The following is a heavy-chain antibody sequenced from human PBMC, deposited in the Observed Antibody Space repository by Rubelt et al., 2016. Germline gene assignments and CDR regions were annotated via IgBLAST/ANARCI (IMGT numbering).Heavy chain of an antibody. CDR3: AKTVQDDYGDY. V-gene: IGHV3-23*04. D-gene: IGHD2-15*01. CDR2: ISGSGGST. J-gene: IGHJ4*02. Sequence: VQLVESGGGVVQPGRSLRLSCAASGFTFSSYAMHWVRQAPGKGLEWVSAISGSGGSTYYADSVKGRFTISRDKSKNTLYLQMNSLRAEDTAVYYCAKTVQDDYGDYWGQGTLVTVSS. CDR1: GFTFSSYA.